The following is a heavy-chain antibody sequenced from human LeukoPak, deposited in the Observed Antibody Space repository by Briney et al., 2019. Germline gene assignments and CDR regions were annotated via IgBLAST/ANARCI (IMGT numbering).Heavy chain of an antibody. D-gene: IGHD2-2*01. CDR2: IYPGDSDT. J-gene: IGHJ4*02. V-gene: IGHV5-51*01. Sequence: GESLKISCKSSGYSFTSYWIGWVRQMPGKGLEWMGIIYPGDSDTRYSPSFQGQVTISADKSISTAYLQWSSLKASDTAMYYCASRYCSSTSCYPQFDYWGQGTLVTVSS. CDR3: ASRYCSSTSCYPQFDY. CDR1: GYSFTSYW.